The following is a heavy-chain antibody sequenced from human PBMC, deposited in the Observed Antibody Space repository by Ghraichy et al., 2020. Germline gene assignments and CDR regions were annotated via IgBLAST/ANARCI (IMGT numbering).Heavy chain of an antibody. J-gene: IGHJ5*02. CDR2: IARSGSA. CDR3: ARYSGWNPSSYFFKS. V-gene: IGHV3-23*01. CDR1: GFNFGDFA. Sequence: GGSLRLSCAMSGFNFGDFAVGWVRQAPGKGLEWVSRIARSGSADYTVSVKGRFTISRDNSKNILYLHLSSLRAEDTATYYCARYSGWNPSSYFFKSWGQGTLVTVSS. D-gene: IGHD3-9*01.